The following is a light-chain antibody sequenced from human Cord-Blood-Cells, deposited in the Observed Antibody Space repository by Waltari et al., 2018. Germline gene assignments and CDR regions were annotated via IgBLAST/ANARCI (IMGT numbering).Light chain of an antibody. CDR2: GAS. J-gene: IGKJ3*01. CDR1: QSVSSN. V-gene: IGKV3-15*01. Sequence: EIVMTQSPATLYVSPGERATLSCRASQSVSSNLAWYQQKPGQAPRLLIYGASTRATGIPASFSGSGSGTEFTLTISSLQSEDFAVYYCQQYNNWPFTFGPATKVDIK. CDR3: QQYNNWPFT.